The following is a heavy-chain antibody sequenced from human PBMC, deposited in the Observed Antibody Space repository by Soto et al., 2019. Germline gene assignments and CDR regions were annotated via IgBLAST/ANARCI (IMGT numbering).Heavy chain of an antibody. J-gene: IGHJ6*02. CDR3: ARDRVGATPNSYYYGMGV. Sequence: ASVKVSCKASGYTFTSYYMHWVRQAPGQGLEWMGIINPSGGSTSYAQKFQGRVTMTRDTSTSTVYMELSSLRSEDTAVYYCARDRVGATPNSYYYGMGVWGQGTTVTVSS. CDR1: GYTFTSYY. CDR2: INPSGGST. V-gene: IGHV1-46*01. D-gene: IGHD1-26*01.